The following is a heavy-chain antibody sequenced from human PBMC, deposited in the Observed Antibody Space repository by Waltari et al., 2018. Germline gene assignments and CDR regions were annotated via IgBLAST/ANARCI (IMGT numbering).Heavy chain of an antibody. D-gene: IGHD6-19*01. CDR3: AREAVAGINDAFDI. CDR1: GDTFSSYA. V-gene: IGHV1-69*05. CDR2: IIPIFGTA. J-gene: IGHJ3*02. Sequence: QVQLVQSGAEVKKPGSSVKVSCKASGDTFSSYAISWGGQAPGQGLEWMGGIIPIFGTANYAQKFQGRVTITTDESTSTAYMELSSLRSEDTAVYYCAREAVAGINDAFDIWGQGTMVTVSS.